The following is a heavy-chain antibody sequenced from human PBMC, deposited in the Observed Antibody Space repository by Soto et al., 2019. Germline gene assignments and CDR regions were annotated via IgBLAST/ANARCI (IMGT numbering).Heavy chain of an antibody. V-gene: IGHV3-13*01. J-gene: IGHJ4*02. Sequence: VGSLRLSCEASGFTSSGFDMHWVRQPTGKGLEWVSTIGTAGDTYYAVSVKGRFTISRDNAKNSLSLQMNSLRAGDTAVYFCARGQEVGAHFFDSWGQGTQVTVPS. CDR1: GFTSSGFD. CDR3: ARGQEVGAHFFDS. CDR2: IGTAGDT. D-gene: IGHD2-15*01.